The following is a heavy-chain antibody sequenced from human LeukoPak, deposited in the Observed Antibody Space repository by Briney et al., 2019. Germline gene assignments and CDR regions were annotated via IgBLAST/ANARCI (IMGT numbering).Heavy chain of an antibody. D-gene: IGHD2-2*01. CDR3: ARDGGPGGDCSSTSCYEY. Sequence: GGSLRLSCAASGFTFSSYSMNWVRQAPGKGLEWVSSISSSSSYIYYADSVKGRFTISRDNAKNSLYLQMNSLRAEDTAVYYCARDGGPGGDCSSTSCYEYWGQGTLVTVSS. CDR2: ISSSSSYI. V-gene: IGHV3-21*01. J-gene: IGHJ4*02. CDR1: GFTFSSYS.